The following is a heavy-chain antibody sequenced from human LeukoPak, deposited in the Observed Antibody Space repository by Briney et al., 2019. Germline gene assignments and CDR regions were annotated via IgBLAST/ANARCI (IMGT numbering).Heavy chain of an antibody. D-gene: IGHD3-22*01. CDR2: ISYDGSNK. V-gene: IGHV3-30*04. CDR3: ARDGHLYDSSGYSFDY. Sequence: GRSLGLSYAASGFTFSSYAMHWVRQAPGKGLEWVAVISYDGSNKYYADSVKGRFTISRDNSKNTLYLQMNSLRAEDTAVYYCARDGHLYDSSGYSFDYWGQGTLVTVSS. CDR1: GFTFSSYA. J-gene: IGHJ4*02.